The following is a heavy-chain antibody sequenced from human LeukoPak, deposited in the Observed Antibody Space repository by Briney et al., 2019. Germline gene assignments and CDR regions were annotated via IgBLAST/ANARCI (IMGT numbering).Heavy chain of an antibody. Sequence: AGGSLRLSCAASGFTFSSYGMHWVRQAPGKGLEWVAVIWYDGSNKYYADSVKGRFTISRDNSKNTLYLQINSLRAEDTAVYYCAKGEGYYYYMDVWGKGTTVTVSS. CDR3: AKGEGYYYYMDV. J-gene: IGHJ6*03. D-gene: IGHD1-26*01. V-gene: IGHV3-33*06. CDR2: IWYDGSNK. CDR1: GFTFSSYG.